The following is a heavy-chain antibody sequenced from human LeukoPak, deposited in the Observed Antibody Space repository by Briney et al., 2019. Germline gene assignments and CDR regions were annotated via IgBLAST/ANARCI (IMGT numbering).Heavy chain of an antibody. J-gene: IGHJ6*02. CDR3: ARVEFDSSGYYGVHNGMDV. CDR2: ISSSSGTI. CDR1: GFTFSSFS. Sequence: GGSLRLSCAASGFTFSSFSMNWVRQAPGKGLEWVSYISSSSGTIYYADSVKGRFTISRDNAKKSLYLQMSSLRDEDTAVYYCARVEFDSSGYYGVHNGMDVWGQGTTVTVSS. V-gene: IGHV3-48*02. D-gene: IGHD3-22*01.